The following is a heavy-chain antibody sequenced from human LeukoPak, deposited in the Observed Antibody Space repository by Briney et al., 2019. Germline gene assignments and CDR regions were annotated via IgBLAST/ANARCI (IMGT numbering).Heavy chain of an antibody. J-gene: IGHJ5*02. Sequence: GGSLRLSCAASGFTFSSYAMSWVRQAPGKGLEWVSAISGSGGSTYYADSVKGRFTISRDNSKNTLYLQMNSLRAEDSAVYYCAKAQLTTTDYNWFDPWGQGTLVTVSS. CDR1: GFTFSSYA. V-gene: IGHV3-23*01. D-gene: IGHD1-1*01. CDR2: ISGSGGST. CDR3: AKAQLTTTDYNWFDP.